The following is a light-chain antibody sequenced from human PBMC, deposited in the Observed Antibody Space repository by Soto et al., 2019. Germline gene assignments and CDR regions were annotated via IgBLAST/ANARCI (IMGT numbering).Light chain of an antibody. CDR3: QKYNSAPLT. Sequence: DIQMTQSPSSLSASVGDRVTITCRASQGITSYLAWYQQKPGKVPKLLIYAASTLQSGVPSRFSGSGSGTAFTITISSLQPEDVATYYCQKYNSAPLTFGPGTKVDIK. J-gene: IGKJ3*01. V-gene: IGKV1-27*01. CDR1: QGITSY. CDR2: AAS.